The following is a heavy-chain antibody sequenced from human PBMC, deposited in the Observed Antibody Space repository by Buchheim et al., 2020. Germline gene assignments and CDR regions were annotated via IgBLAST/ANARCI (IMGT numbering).Heavy chain of an antibody. CDR2: IYHSVST. J-gene: IGHJ4*02. CDR3: ATKIGSMDY. V-gene: IGHV4-4*02. D-gene: IGHD2/OR15-2a*01. CDR1: GASITSTYW. Sequence: QVQLQESGPGLVEPSGTLSLTCAVSGASITSTYWWSWVRQPPGEELEWIGEIYHSVSTNYNPSLKSRVTMSVDKSKNQFFLKLRSLTAADTAVYFCATKIGSMDYWGQGT.